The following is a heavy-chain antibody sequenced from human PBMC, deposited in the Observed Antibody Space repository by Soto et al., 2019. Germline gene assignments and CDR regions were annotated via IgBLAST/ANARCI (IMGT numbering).Heavy chain of an antibody. Sequence: SETLSLTCTVAGGSISSYSWSWIRQPPGKGLEWIGYIYHSGSTYYNPSLKSRVTISVDRSKNQFSLKLSSVTAADTAVYYCAAGGGLPRYYWGQGTLVTVSS. CDR2: IYHSGST. J-gene: IGHJ4*02. D-gene: IGHD5-12*01. CDR1: GGSISSYS. V-gene: IGHV4-59*04. CDR3: AAGGGLPRYY.